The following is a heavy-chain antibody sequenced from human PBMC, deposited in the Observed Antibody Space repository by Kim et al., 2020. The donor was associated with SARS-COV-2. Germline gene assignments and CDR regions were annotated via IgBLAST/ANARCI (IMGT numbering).Heavy chain of an antibody. J-gene: IGHJ6*02. V-gene: IGHV3-21*01. D-gene: IGHD1-26*01. CDR3: ARGGQWDPPYYYYGMDV. CDR2: ISSSSSYI. Sequence: GGSLRLSCAASGFTFSSYSMNWVRQAPGKGLEWVSSISSSSSYIYYADSVKGRFTISRDNAKNSLYLQMNSLRAEDTAVYYCARGGQWDPPYYYYGMDVWGQGTTVTVSS. CDR1: GFTFSSYS.